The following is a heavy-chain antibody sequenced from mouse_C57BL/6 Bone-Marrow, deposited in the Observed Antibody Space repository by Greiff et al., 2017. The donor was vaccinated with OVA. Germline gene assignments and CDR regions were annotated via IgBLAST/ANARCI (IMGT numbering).Heavy chain of an antibody. CDR3: ARGGIYYSNYDFDY. V-gene: IGHV1-69*01. J-gene: IGHJ2*01. CDR1: GYTFTSYW. CDR2: IDPSDSYT. Sequence: QVHVKQPGAELVMPGASVKLSCKASGYTFTSYWMHWVKQRPGQGLEWIGEIDPSDSYTNYNQKFKGKSTLTVDKSSSTAYMQLSSLTSEDSAVYYCARGGIYYSNYDFDYWGQGTTLTVSS. D-gene: IGHD2-5*01.